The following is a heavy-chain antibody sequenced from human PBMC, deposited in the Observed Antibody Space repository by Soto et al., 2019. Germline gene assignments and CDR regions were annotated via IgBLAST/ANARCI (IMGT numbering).Heavy chain of an antibody. J-gene: IGHJ6*02. Sequence: PLETLSLTCTVSGGSISSSSYYWGWIRQPPGKGLEWIGSIYYSGSTYYNPSLKSRVTISVDSSKNQFSLKLSSVTAADTAVYYCARQAARRIPGYYGMDVWGQGTTVTVSS. D-gene: IGHD6-6*01. V-gene: IGHV4-39*01. CDR1: GGSISSSSYY. CDR3: ARQAARRIPGYYGMDV. CDR2: IYYSGST.